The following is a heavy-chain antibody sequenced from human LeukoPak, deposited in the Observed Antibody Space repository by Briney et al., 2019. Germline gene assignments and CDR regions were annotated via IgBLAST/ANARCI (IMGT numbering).Heavy chain of an antibody. CDR2: ISGSGGNT. Sequence: GGSLRLSCAASEFTFTSYAMSWVRQAPGKGLEWVSAISGSGGNTYYADSVKGRFTISRDNSKNTLYLQMNSLRAEDTAVYYCAKDRSGSSRALYFDYWGQGTLVTVSS. D-gene: IGHD1-26*01. V-gene: IGHV3-23*01. J-gene: IGHJ4*02. CDR1: EFTFTSYA. CDR3: AKDRSGSSRALYFDY.